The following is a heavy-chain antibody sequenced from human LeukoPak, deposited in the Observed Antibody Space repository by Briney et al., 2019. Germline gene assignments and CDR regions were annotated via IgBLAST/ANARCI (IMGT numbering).Heavy chain of an antibody. D-gene: IGHD3-22*01. V-gene: IGHV3-73*01. Sequence: GGSLRLSCAASGFTFSGSAMHWVRQASGKGLEWVGRIRSKASSYATAYAASVKGRFTISRDDSKNTAYLQMNSLKTEDTAVYYCTSVSVVVIGRDMDVWGKGTTVTVSS. J-gene: IGHJ6*03. CDR1: GFTFSGSA. CDR3: TSVSVVVIGRDMDV. CDR2: IRSKASSYAT.